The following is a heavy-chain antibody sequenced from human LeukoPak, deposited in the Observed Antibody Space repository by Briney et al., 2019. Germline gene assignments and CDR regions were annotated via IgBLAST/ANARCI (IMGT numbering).Heavy chain of an antibody. V-gene: IGHV4-30-2*01. Sequence: SETLSLNCAVSGGSVSSGGYSWRWIRQPPGNGLEWIGYIYHSGRASYNPSLKSRVTISLDRSRNHVSLNLTSVTAADTAVYYCARSGSTDFDYWGQGTLVTVSS. CDR1: GGSVSSGGYS. D-gene: IGHD5-12*01. CDR3: ARSGSTDFDY. CDR2: IYHSGRA. J-gene: IGHJ4*02.